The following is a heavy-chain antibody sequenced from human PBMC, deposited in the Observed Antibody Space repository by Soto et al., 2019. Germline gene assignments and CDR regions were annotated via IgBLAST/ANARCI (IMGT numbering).Heavy chain of an antibody. CDR1: GGTFSSYA. V-gene: IGHV1-69*12. CDR2: IIPIFGTA. CDR3: ASPYSSSFYYYGLDV. J-gene: IGHJ6*02. Sequence: QVQLVQSGAEVKKPGSSVKVSCKASGGTFSSYAISWVRQAPGQGLEWMGGIIPIFGTANYAQKFQGRVTITADESTRTAYMALSSLRSEDTAVYYCASPYSSSFYYYGLDVWGQGTTVTVSS. D-gene: IGHD6-6*01.